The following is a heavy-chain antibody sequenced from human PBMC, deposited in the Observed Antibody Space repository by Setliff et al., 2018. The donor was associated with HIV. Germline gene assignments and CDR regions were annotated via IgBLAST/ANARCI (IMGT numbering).Heavy chain of an antibody. Sequence: SETLSLTCAVYGRSFSGYYWNWIRQSPGKGLEWIGEINHSGGTNYNPSLKSRVTMSIDTSKNQFSLNVSSVTAADTAVYYCARESLAVGTRWFDPWGQGTLVTVSS. CDR1: GRSFSGYY. CDR2: INHSGGT. V-gene: IGHV4-34*01. J-gene: IGHJ5*02. D-gene: IGHD6-13*01. CDR3: ARESLAVGTRWFDP.